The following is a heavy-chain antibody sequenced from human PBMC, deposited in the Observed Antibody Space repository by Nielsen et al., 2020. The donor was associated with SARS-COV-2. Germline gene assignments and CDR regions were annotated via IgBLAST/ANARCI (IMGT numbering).Heavy chain of an antibody. CDR3: AREEAIFGVLTPDY. Sequence: GGSLRLSCAASGFTFSSYSMNWVRQAPGKGLEWVSSISSSSSYIYYADSVKGRFTISRDNAKNSLYLQMNSLRAEDTAVYYCAREEAIFGVLTPDYWGQGTLVTVSS. CDR2: ISSSSSYI. V-gene: IGHV3-21*01. J-gene: IGHJ4*02. D-gene: IGHD3-3*01. CDR1: GFTFSSYS.